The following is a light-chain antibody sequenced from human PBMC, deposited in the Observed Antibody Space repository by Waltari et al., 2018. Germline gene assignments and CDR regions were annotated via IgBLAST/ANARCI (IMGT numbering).Light chain of an antibody. Sequence: DIQMTQSPSTLSASIGHRLTLTCRASQLVKNNLAWYQQKPGKAPKVLIHKASRLESGVPSRFSGSGFGTEFTLTISSLQPDDFATYYCQEYDSLPVTFGGGTKVEIK. J-gene: IGKJ4*01. CDR2: KAS. CDR1: QLVKNN. V-gene: IGKV1-5*03. CDR3: QEYDSLPVT.